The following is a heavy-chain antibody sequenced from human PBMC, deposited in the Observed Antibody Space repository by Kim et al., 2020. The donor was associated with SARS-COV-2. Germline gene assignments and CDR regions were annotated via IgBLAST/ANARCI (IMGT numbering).Heavy chain of an antibody. CDR2: ISSSGSTI. J-gene: IGHJ4*02. D-gene: IGHD3-10*01. CDR3: ARAVGVRGVIITENFDY. Sequence: GGSLRLSCAASGFTFSSYEMNWVRQAPGKGLEWVSYISSSGSTIYYADSVKGRFTISRDNAKNSLYLQMNSLRAEDTAVYYCARAVGVRGVIITENFDYWGQGTLVTVSS. CDR1: GFTFSSYE. V-gene: IGHV3-48*03.